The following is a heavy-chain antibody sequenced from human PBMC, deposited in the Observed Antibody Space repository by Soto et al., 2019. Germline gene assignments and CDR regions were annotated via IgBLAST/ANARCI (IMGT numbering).Heavy chain of an antibody. J-gene: IGHJ6*02. V-gene: IGHV1-8*01. Sequence: ASGKVSCKASGYTFTSYNINWVRQATGQGLERMGWMNPNSGNTGYAQKFQGRVTMTRNTSISTAYMELSSLRSEDTAVYYCAIRTDSSWLYYYYGMDVWGQGTTVTVSS. CDR2: MNPNSGNT. CDR3: AIRTDSSWLYYYYGMDV. CDR1: GYTFTSYN. D-gene: IGHD6-13*01.